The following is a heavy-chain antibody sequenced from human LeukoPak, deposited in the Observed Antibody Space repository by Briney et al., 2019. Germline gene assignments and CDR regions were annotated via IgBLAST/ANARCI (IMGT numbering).Heavy chain of an antibody. CDR2: ISSSSSYT. V-gene: IGHV3-11*06. CDR3: ARGGYSSSPDY. CDR1: GFTFSDYY. Sequence: GGSLRLSCAASGFTFSDYYMSWIRQAPGKGPEWVSYISSSSSYTNYADSVKGRFTISRDNAKNSLYLQMNSLRAEDTAVYYCARGGYSSSPDYWGQGTLVTVSS. D-gene: IGHD6-13*01. J-gene: IGHJ4*02.